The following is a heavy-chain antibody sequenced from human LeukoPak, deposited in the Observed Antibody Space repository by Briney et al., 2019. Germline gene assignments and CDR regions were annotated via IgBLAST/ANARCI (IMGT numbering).Heavy chain of an antibody. J-gene: IGHJ4*02. V-gene: IGHV4-31*03. D-gene: IGHD3-16*01. CDR3: ARATPYDYVWESHPDY. Sequence: SETLSLTCTVSGGSISSGGYYWSWIRQHPGKGLEWIGYIYYSGSTYYNPSLKSRVTISVDRSKNQFSLKLSSVTAADTAVYYCARATPYDYVWESHPDYWGQGTLVTVSS. CDR1: GGSISSGGYY. CDR2: IYYSGST.